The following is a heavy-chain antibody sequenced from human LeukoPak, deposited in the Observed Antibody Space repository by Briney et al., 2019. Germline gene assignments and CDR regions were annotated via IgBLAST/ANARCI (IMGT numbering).Heavy chain of an antibody. D-gene: IGHD6-6*01. CDR3: ARESSSSRDRAKFDC. Sequence: PGGSLRLSCAASGFTVSSYYMTWVRQAPGKGLEGVSVIDSGGSTYYADSVKGRFTISSDNSNNTLYLQMSSLRAEDTALYYCARESSSSRDRAKFDCWGQGTLVTVSS. J-gene: IGHJ4*02. V-gene: IGHV3-53*01. CDR1: GFTVSSYY. CDR2: IDSGGST.